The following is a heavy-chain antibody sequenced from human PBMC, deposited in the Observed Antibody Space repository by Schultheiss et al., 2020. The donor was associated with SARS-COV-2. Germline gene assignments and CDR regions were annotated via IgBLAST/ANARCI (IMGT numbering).Heavy chain of an antibody. D-gene: IGHD5-18*01. CDR3: ARRRGYSYGWPFNWFDP. Sequence: SQTLSLTCAVYGGSFSGYYWSWIRQPPGKGLEWIGEINHSGSTNYNPSLKSRVTISVDTSKNQFSLKLSSVTAADTAVYYCARRRGYSYGWPFNWFDPWGQGTLVTVSS. J-gene: IGHJ5*02. CDR2: INHSGST. V-gene: IGHV4-34*01. CDR1: GGSFSGYY.